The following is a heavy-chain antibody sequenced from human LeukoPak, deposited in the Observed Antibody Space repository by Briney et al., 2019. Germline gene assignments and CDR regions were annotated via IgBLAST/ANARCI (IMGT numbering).Heavy chain of an antibody. V-gene: IGHV4-59*01. CDR2: IYYSGST. CDR3: ARWREAAAGIYY. J-gene: IGHJ4*02. CDR1: GGSINSYY. Sequence: TSETLSLTCSVSGGSINSYYWSWIRQPPGKGLEWLGYIYYSGSTKYNPSLKSRISISVDTSKNQFSLKLSSVTAADMAVYYCARWREAAAGIYYWGQGTLVTVSS. D-gene: IGHD6-13*01.